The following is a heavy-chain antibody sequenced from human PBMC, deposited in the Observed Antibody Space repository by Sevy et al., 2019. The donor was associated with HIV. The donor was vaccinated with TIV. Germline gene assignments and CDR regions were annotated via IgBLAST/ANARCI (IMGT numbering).Heavy chain of an antibody. Sequence: GGSLRLSCVASGFTFSSYEMTWVRQTPGKGLEWVSSISSSGTTIYYGDSVEGRFTSSRDNPKNSVYLQMNSLRVEDTAVYYCARKGGAYDIGFDPWGQGTLVTVSS. V-gene: IGHV3-48*03. CDR3: ARKGGAYDIGFDP. J-gene: IGHJ5*02. CDR1: GFTFSSYE. D-gene: IGHD3-22*01. CDR2: ISSSGTTI.